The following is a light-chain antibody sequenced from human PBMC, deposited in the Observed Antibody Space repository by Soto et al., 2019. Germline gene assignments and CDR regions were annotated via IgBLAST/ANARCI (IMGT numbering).Light chain of an antibody. J-gene: IGLJ1*01. CDR2: EVY. V-gene: IGLV2-23*02. CDR3: CSYASSDTYV. CDR1: SNNVGNYNL. Sequence: QSVLTQPASVSGSPGQSITISCTGTSNNVGNYNLVSWYQQHPGKAPKLMIYEVYKRPPGVSNRFSGSKSGITASLTISGLQAEDEGDYYCCSYASSDTYVFGTGTKPTVL.